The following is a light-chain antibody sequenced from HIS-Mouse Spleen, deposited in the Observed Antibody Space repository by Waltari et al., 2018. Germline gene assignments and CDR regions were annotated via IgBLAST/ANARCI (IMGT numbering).Light chain of an antibody. CDR1: SSDVGGYNY. CDR3: CSYAGSSWV. Sequence: QSALTQPRSVSGSPGQSITISCTGTSSDVGGYNYVSWYQQHPGKAPKLMIYDVSKRPSGVPNRVTGSKSGNTASLTISGLQAEDEAEYYCCSYAGSSWVFGGGTKLTVL. CDR2: DVS. V-gene: IGLV2-11*01. J-gene: IGLJ3*02.